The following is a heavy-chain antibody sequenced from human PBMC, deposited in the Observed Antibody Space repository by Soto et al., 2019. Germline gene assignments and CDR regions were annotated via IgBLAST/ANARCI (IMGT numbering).Heavy chain of an antibody. V-gene: IGHV4-31*03. CDR3: ATDRSDGSGTVDS. D-gene: IGHD3-10*01. CDR1: GGSMDSGTYC. J-gene: IGHJ4*02. CDR2: IYYRGYT. Sequence: QVQLQESGPGLVKPSQTLSLTCSVSGGSMDSGTYCWNWIRQHPGKGLEWIGYIYYRGYTYYNPSLKSRVTMSVDTSKNQFSLNLNSVNAADTAVYYCATDRSDGSGTVDSWGQGTLVTVSS.